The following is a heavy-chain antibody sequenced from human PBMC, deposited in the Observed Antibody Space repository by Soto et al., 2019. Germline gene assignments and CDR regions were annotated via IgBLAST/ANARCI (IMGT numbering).Heavy chain of an antibody. J-gene: IGHJ4*02. CDR2: IYSGGST. V-gene: IGHV3-53*04. Sequence: EVQLVESGGGLVQPGGSLRLSCAASGFTVSSNYMSWVRQAPGKGLEWVSVIYSGGSTYYAGSVKGRFTIARHNFKNTLYLQMNTLSAEDTAVYYGARLYGSWSEYFDYWGQGTLVTVSS. D-gene: IGHD3-10*01. CDR3: ARLYGSWSEYFDY. CDR1: GFTVSSNY.